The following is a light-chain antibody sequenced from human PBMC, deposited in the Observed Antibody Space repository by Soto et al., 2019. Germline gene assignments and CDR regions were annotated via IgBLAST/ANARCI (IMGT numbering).Light chain of an antibody. Sequence: DMQMTQSPSSLSASVGDRVTITCRASQSISNYLNWYQQKPGKAPKLLIYAASSLQSGVPSTFSGSGSGTDFTLTISSLQPEDFATYYCQHSYSIPYTFGQGTKLEIK. J-gene: IGKJ2*01. CDR3: QHSYSIPYT. CDR2: AAS. CDR1: QSISNY. V-gene: IGKV1-39*01.